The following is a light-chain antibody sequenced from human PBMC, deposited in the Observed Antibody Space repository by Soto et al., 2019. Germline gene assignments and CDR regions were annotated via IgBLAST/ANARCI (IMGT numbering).Light chain of an antibody. CDR3: QHYENLPIT. J-gene: IGKJ5*01. Sequence: DIQMTQSPSSLSASGGDRVAITCRASQTISGFLNWYQQKPVEAPKLLIYAASTLQSGVPSRFSGGGSGTTFTFTISSLQPEDIATYYCQHYENLPITFGQGTRLEVK. V-gene: IGKV1-33*01. CDR1: QTISGF. CDR2: AAS.